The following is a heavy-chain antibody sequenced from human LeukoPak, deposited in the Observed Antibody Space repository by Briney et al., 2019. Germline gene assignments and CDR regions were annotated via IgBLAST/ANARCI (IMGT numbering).Heavy chain of an antibody. CDR3: ARSYYDSSGFGFDN. CDR2: MYYNRNT. Sequence: SETLSLTCTVSGGSITSGGYFWSWIRQHPGKGLECIGYMYYNRNTNYDPSLKSRVTISIDTSENQLSLKVTSVTAADTAVYYCARSYYDSSGFGFDNWGQGTMVTVSS. CDR1: GGSITSGGYF. J-gene: IGHJ3*02. D-gene: IGHD3-22*01. V-gene: IGHV4-31*03.